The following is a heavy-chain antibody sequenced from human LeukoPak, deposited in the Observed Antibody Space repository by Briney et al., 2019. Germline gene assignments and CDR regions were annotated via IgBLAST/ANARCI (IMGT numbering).Heavy chain of an antibody. CDR2: IKQDGSET. Sequence: GSLRLSCAASGFTFNKYWMSWVRQAPGKGLEWVANIKQDGSETYYVDSVKGRFTISRDNAKNSVYLQMNSLRAEDTAVYYCAREGEQPGEFDYWGQGTLVTVSS. D-gene: IGHD3-16*01. J-gene: IGHJ4*02. V-gene: IGHV3-7*01. CDR1: GFTFNKYW. CDR3: AREGEQPGEFDY.